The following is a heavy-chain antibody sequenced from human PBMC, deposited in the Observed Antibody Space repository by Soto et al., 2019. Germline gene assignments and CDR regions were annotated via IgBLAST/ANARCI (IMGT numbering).Heavy chain of an antibody. V-gene: IGHV1-69*02. D-gene: IGHD3-22*01. CDR2: IIPILGIA. CDR3: ARLDSAKYYDSSGYYRWFDP. J-gene: IGHJ5*02. Sequence: GASVKVSCKASGSTFSSYTISWVRQAPGQGLEWMGRIIPILGIANYAQKFQGRVTITADKSTSTAYMELSSLRSEDTAVYYCARLDSAKYYDSSGYYRWFDPWGQGTLVTVSS. CDR1: GSTFSSYT.